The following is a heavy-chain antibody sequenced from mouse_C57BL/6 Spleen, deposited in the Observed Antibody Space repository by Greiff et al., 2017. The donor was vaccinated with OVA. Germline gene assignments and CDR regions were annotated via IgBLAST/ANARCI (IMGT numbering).Heavy chain of an antibody. V-gene: IGHV1-63*01. CDR2: IYPGGGYT. CDR1: GYTFTNYW. D-gene: IGHD1-1*01. CDR3: ARSYYGSSYYWYFDV. Sequence: LVESGAELVRPGTSVKMSCKASGYTFTNYWIGWAKQRPGHGLEWIGDIYPGGGYTNYNEKFKGKATLTADKSSSTAYMQFSSLTSEDSAIYYCARSYYGSSYYWYFDVWGTGTTVTVSS. J-gene: IGHJ1*03.